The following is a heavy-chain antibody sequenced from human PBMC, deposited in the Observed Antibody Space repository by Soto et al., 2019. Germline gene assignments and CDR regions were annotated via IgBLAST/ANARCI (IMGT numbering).Heavy chain of an antibody. J-gene: IGHJ6*03. CDR3: ARGVAAAGMGYYYYYMDV. D-gene: IGHD6-13*01. V-gene: IGHV4-31*02. Sequence: LEWIGYIYYSGSTYYNPSLRSRVTISVDTSKNQFSLKLSSVTAADTAVYYCARGVAAAGMGYYYYYMDVWGKGTTVTVSS. CDR2: IYYSGST.